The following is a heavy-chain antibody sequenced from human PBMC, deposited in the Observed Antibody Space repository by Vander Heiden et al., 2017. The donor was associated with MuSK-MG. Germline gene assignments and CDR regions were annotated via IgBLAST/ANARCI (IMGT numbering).Heavy chain of an antibody. D-gene: IGHD2-21*01. CDR1: EFSFGDYA. J-gene: IGHJ3*02. CDR2: IGSKASNGRT. Sequence: EVRLVESGGGLVQSGRSLRLSCTASEFSFGDYAMTWIRQAPGKGLGWESVIGSKASNGRTEYAASGKGRFSISRDDAKSTAYMLMNNLKPEDTASYCCARGGVFIDWSEAFDI. V-gene: IGHV3-49*03. CDR3: ARGGVFIDWSEAFDI.